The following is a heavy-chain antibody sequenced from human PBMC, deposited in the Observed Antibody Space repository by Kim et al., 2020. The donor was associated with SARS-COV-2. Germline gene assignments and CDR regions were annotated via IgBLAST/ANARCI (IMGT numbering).Heavy chain of an antibody. D-gene: IGHD3-22*01. J-gene: IGHJ6*02. Sequence: RFTISRDNSKNTLYLQMNSLRAEDTAVYYCASGYYYDSSGQTSYYYGMDVWGQGTTVTVSS. CDR3: ASGYYYDSSGQTSYYYGMDV. V-gene: IGHV3-30*07.